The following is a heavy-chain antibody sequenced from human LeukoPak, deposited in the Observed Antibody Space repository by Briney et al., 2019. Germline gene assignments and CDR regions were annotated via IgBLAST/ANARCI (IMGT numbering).Heavy chain of an antibody. CDR1: GQTLSTYV. V-gene: IGHV1-18*01. J-gene: IGHJ4*02. CDR3: ARGWQLHD. D-gene: IGHD4-23*01. Sequence: ASVKVSCKSSGQTLSTYVISWVRQAPGQGLEWMGWISAPKGNIKYAQKFQDRVTMTTDTSTNTAYLEMRSLSCDDTALYYCARGWQLHDRGQGTLVTVSS. CDR2: ISAPKGNI.